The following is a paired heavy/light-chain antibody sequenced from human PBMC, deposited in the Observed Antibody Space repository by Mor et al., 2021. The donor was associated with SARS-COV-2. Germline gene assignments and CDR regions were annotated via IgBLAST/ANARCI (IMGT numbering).Heavy chain of an antibody. D-gene: IGHD6-6*01. V-gene: IGHV1-18*01. J-gene: IGHJ4*02. CDR2: VTAYNGAT. Sequence: QLVQSGPEVKKPGASVTVSCKASGYSFTTYGVGWVRQAPGRGLEYMGWVTAYNGATSYARKFQDRVTLTTDTSTNTAYMDLRSLKSDDTAVYYCATSLSSVAAPLPDYWGQGTLVTVSS. CDR3: ATSLSSVAAPLPDY. CDR1: GYSFTTYG.
Light chain of an antibody. CDR3: MQGAHWPPT. J-gene: IGKJ1*01. Sequence: DVVMTQSPLSLPVTLGQSASISCRSSQSLVWSDANTYLSWFQQRPGQSPRRLIYKVSNRDSGVPDRFSGSGAGTEFTLTISRVEAEDIGVYYCMQGAHWPPTLGQGTKVEIK. V-gene: IGKV2-30*01. CDR2: KVS. CDR1: QSLVWSDANTY.